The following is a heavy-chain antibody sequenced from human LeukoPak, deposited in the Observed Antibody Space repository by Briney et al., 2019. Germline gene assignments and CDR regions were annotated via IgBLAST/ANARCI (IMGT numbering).Heavy chain of an antibody. CDR3: AKLVAAPNWFDP. CDR1: GFTFSSYA. V-gene: IGHV3-23*01. J-gene: IGHJ5*02. D-gene: IGHD2-15*01. CDR2: ISGSGGST. Sequence: GGSLRLSCAASGFTFSSYAMSWVRQAPGKGLEWVSAISGSGGSTYYADSVKGRFTLSRDNSKNTLYLQMNSLRAEDTAVYYCAKLVAAPNWFDPWGQGTLVTVSS.